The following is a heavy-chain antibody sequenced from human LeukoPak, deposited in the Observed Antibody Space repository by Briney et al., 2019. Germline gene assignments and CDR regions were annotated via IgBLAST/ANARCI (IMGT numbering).Heavy chain of an antibody. Sequence: PSETLSLTCAVYGGSFSGYYWSWIRQPPGKGLEWIGEINHSGSTNYNPSLKSRVTISVDKSKNQFSLKLSSVTAADTAVYYCARDARYYYDSSGYYPLGYWGQGTLVTVSS. J-gene: IGHJ4*02. D-gene: IGHD3-22*01. CDR1: GGSFSGYY. V-gene: IGHV4-34*01. CDR2: INHSGST. CDR3: ARDARYYYDSSGYYPLGY.